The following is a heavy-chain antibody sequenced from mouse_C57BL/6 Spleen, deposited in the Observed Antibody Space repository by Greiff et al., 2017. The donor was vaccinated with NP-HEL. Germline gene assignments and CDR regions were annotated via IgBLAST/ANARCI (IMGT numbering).Heavy chain of an antibody. J-gene: IGHJ2*01. CDR1: GYTFTSYW. D-gene: IGHD1-1*01. V-gene: IGHV1-55*01. CDR2: IYPGSGST. Sequence: VQLQQPGAELVKPGASVKMSCKASGYTFTSYWITWVKQRPGQGLEWIGDIYPGSGSTNYNEKFKSKATLTVDTSSSTTYMQLSSLTSEDSAVYYCARSGSSGSSGFDYWGQGTTLTVSS. CDR3: ARSGSSGSSGFDY.